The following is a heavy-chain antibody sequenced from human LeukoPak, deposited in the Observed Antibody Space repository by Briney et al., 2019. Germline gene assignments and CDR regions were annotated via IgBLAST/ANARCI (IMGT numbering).Heavy chain of an antibody. D-gene: IGHD6-19*01. Sequence: PGGSLRLSCAASGFTFSSYAMSWVRQAPGKGLEWVSSISASGSTTDYADSVKGRFTISRDNSKNTLYLHMNSLRAEDTALYYCAKFWTVAGLFDSWGQGTLVTVSS. CDR3: AKFWTVAGLFDS. CDR1: GFTFSSYA. J-gene: IGHJ4*02. CDR2: ISASGSTT. V-gene: IGHV3-23*01.